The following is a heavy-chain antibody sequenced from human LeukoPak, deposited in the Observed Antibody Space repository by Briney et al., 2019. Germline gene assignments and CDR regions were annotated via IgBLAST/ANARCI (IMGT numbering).Heavy chain of an antibody. CDR1: GFTFSSYG. Sequence: GGSLRLSCAASGFTFSSYGMHWVREAPGKGLEWVAVISYDGSNKYYADSVKGRFTISRDNSKNTLYLQMNSLRAEDTAVYYCARDGTFLYSSSWYHDYWGQGTLVTVSS. V-gene: IGHV3-30*03. CDR2: ISYDGSNK. J-gene: IGHJ4*02. D-gene: IGHD6-13*01. CDR3: ARDGTFLYSSSWYHDY.